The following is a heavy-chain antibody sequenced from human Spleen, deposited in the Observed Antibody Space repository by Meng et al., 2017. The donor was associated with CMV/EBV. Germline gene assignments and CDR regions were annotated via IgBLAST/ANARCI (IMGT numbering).Heavy chain of an antibody. J-gene: IGHJ6*02. CDR1: GFIFSDYT. V-gene: IGHV3-30*04. CDR3: AGGHMPFYYYYGMDV. CDR2: ISYDTSNN. D-gene: IGHD2-2*01. Sequence: LSLTCAASGFIFSDYTIHWVRQAPAKRLEWVALISYDTSNNYYADSVGGRFTISRDNSKSTVYLQMTSLRPEDTAVYYCAGGHMPFYYYYGMDVWGQGTTVTVSS.